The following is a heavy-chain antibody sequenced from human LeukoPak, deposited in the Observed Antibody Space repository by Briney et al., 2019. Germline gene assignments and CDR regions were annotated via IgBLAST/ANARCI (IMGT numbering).Heavy chain of an antibody. V-gene: IGHV1-18*01. CDR3: ARTSKSRLPESY. Sequence: ASVKVSCKASGYTFINYGITWVRQAPGQGLEWMGWINSYNGNTNYAQKLQGRVTMTTDTSTSTAYMELRSLRSDDTAVYYCARTSKSRLPESYWGQGTLVTVSS. J-gene: IGHJ4*02. CDR2: INSYNGNT. CDR1: GYTFINYG. D-gene: IGHD2-15*01.